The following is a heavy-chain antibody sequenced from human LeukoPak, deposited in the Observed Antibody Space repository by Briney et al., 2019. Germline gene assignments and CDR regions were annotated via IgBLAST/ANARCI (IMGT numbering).Heavy chain of an antibody. Sequence: GGSLRLSCAASGFTFSSYEMNWIRQAPGKGLEWVSYISSSGNTTYNADSVKGRFSITRDNAKNSLYLRMNSLRAEDTAVYYCARDGGSAWFLDYWGQGTLVTVSS. CDR1: GFTFSSYE. J-gene: IGHJ4*02. D-gene: IGHD6-19*01. CDR2: ISSSGNTT. V-gene: IGHV3-48*03. CDR3: ARDGGSAWFLDY.